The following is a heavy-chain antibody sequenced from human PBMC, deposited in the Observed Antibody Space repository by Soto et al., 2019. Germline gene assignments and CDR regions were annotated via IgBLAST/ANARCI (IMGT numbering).Heavy chain of an antibody. V-gene: IGHV3-30*04. D-gene: IGHD2-15*01. Sequence: QVQLVESGGGVVQPGRSLRLSCAASGFTFSDYAMHWVRQAPGKGLERVAVVAYDGRSKYYADSVKGRFTISRDNSRTTVYLQMNSLSDEDTAMYYCARDDILVIPGGSYNYGMDVWGNGTTVTVSS. CDR3: ARDDILVIPGGSYNYGMDV. CDR2: VAYDGRSK. J-gene: IGHJ6*04. CDR1: GFTFSDYA.